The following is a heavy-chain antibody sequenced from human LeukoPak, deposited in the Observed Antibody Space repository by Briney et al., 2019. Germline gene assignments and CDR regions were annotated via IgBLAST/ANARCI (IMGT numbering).Heavy chain of an antibody. V-gene: IGHV1-69*04. CDR1: RGTLRSYV. D-gene: IGHD1-26*01. CDR3: ARDSAGATFDY. CDR2: NIPILGIA. J-gene: IGHJ4*02. Sequence: SVKDSREACRGTLRSYVISCVRPTPGQGGEWMGRNIPILGIANDSEKCQGRVTITADKYTRKAYMEMSRLRSEDTAVYYCARDSAGATFDYWGQGTLVTVSS.